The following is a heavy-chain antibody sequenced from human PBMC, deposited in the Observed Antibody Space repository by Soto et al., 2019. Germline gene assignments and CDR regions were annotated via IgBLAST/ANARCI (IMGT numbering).Heavy chain of an antibody. CDR1: GFTFSSYA. D-gene: IGHD6-13*01. CDR3: ARQIAAADVPDY. Sequence: EVQLLESGGGLVQPGGSLRLSCAASGFTFSSYAMSWVRQAPGKGLEWVSAISGSGGSTYYADSVKGRFTISRDNSKNTLYVQMNSLRAEDTAVYYCARQIAAADVPDYWGQGTLVTVSS. J-gene: IGHJ4*02. V-gene: IGHV3-23*01. CDR2: ISGSGGST.